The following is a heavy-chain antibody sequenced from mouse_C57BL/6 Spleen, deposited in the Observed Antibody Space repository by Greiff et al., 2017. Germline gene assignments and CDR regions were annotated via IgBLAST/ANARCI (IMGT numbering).Heavy chain of an antibody. CDR3: ARGRAYYYGSSYVDYFDD. CDR2: INPNNGGT. D-gene: IGHD1-1*01. J-gene: IGHJ2*01. V-gene: IGHV1-18*01. Sequence: EVQLQQSGPELVKPGASVKIPCKASGYTFTDYNMDWVKQSHGKSLEWIGDINPNNGGTIYNQKFKGKATLTVDKSSSTAYMELRSLTSEDTAVYYCARGRAYYYGSSYVDYFDDWGQGTTLTVSS. CDR1: GYTFTDYN.